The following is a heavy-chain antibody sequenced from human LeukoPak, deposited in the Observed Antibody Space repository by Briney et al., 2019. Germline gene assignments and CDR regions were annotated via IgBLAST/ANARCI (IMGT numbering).Heavy chain of an antibody. J-gene: IGHJ4*02. V-gene: IGHV3-21*01. CDR1: GFTFSSYS. CDR2: ISSSSSYI. D-gene: IGHD3-22*01. Sequence: KSGGSLRLSCAASGFTFSSYSMNWVRQAPGKGLEWVSSISSSSSYIYYADSVKGRFTISRDNAKNSLYLQMNSLRAEDTAVYYCARDGGYYYDSSGYSDYWGQGTLVTVSS. CDR3: ARDGGYYYDSSGYSDY.